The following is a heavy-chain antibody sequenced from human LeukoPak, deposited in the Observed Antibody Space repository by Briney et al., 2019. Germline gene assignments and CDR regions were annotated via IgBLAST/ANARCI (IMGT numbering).Heavy chain of an antibody. Sequence: KPSETLSLTCTVSGGSISNYYWTWIRQPPGKGLEWIGFISYSGNTNYNPSLKSRVTISVDTSKNQFSLKLSSVTAADTAVYYCARAEVSYYYYYMDVWGKGTTVTVSS. CDR3: ARAEVSYYYYYMDV. J-gene: IGHJ6*03. CDR2: ISYSGNT. CDR1: GGSISNYY. V-gene: IGHV4-59*01.